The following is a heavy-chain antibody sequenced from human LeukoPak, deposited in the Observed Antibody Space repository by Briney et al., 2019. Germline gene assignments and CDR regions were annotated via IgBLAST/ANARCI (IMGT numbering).Heavy chain of an antibody. CDR3: ASSERYSSSRYGPVDY. CDR2: ITSGSGTV. CDR1: GFTFSSYS. D-gene: IGHD6-13*01. V-gene: IGHV3-48*01. J-gene: IGHJ4*02. Sequence: GGSLRLSCAASGFTFSSYSMNWVRQAPGKGLEWLSCITSGSGTVYYADSVKGRFAISRDNANNSPYLQMNSLRAEDTAVYYCASSERYSSSRYGPVDYWGQGTLVTVSS.